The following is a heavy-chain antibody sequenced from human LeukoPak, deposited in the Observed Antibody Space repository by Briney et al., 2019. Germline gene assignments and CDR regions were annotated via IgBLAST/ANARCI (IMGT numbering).Heavy chain of an antibody. CDR1: GDSISSYY. CDR3: ARGFREGSWGWFDP. Sequence: SETLSLTCTVSGDSISSYYWSWIRQSPGKGLEWIGYIYYSGSTNYNPSLKSRVTISVDTSNNQFSLKLGSVTAADTAVYYCARGFREGSWGWFDPWGQGTLVAVSS. J-gene: IGHJ5*02. V-gene: IGHV4-59*01. D-gene: IGHD7-27*01. CDR2: IYYSGST.